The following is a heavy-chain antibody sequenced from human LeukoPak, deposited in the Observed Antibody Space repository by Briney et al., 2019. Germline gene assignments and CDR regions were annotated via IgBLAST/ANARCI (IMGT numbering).Heavy chain of an antibody. CDR2: IRYDGINE. J-gene: IGHJ4*02. CDR3: AKDRGVFGVAYSLDY. Sequence: GGSLRLSCAASGFTFSSYGMHWVRQAPGKGLEWVSYIRYDGINEYYADTVRGRFTISRDISKKTLYLQMNSLRAEDTAVYYCAKDRGVFGVAYSLDYWGQGSLVTVSS. V-gene: IGHV3-30*02. D-gene: IGHD3-3*01. CDR1: GFTFSSYG.